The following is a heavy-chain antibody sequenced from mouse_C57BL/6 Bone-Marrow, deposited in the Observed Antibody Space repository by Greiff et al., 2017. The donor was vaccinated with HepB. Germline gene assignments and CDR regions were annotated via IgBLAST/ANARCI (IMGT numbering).Heavy chain of an antibody. CDR2: INSDGGST. J-gene: IGHJ1*03. V-gene: IGHV5-2*01. CDR3: ASLYFGNWYFHV. CDR1: EYEFPSHD. Sequence: DVKLVESGGGLVQPGASLKLSCESNEYEFPSHDMSWVRKTPEKRLELVAAINSDGGSTYYPDTMERRFIISRDNTKKTLYLQMSSLRSEDTALYYCASLYFGNWYFHVWGTGTTVTVSS. D-gene: IGHD2-1*01.